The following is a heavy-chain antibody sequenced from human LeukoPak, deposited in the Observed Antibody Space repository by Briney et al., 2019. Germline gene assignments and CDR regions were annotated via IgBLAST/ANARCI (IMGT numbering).Heavy chain of an antibody. CDR3: ASGRTIFYYYMDV. J-gene: IGHJ6*03. CDR2: INPKRGYQ. Sequence: ASVKVSCKASGYTFTGYYMHWVRQAPGQGLEWMGWINPKRGYQNYAQKFQGRVTMTRDTSINTVYMELSRLRSDDTAVYYCASGRTIFYYYMDVWGKGTTVTISS. D-gene: IGHD3-3*02. V-gene: IGHV1-2*02. CDR1: GYTFTGYY.